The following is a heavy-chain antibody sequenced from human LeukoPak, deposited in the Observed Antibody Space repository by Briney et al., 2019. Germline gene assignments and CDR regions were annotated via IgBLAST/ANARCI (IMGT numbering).Heavy chain of an antibody. CDR3: ASILYG. J-gene: IGHJ4*02. V-gene: IGHV3-53*01. CDR2: FSSGGRT. Sequence: GGSLRLSRAASGFTVSTYSVSWVRQAPGKGLEWVATFSSGGRTSYADSVKGRFTISRDTSQNTVYLQMNSLRDEDTALYYCASILYGWGQGTLVTVSS. D-gene: IGHD2/OR15-2a*01. CDR1: GFTVSTYS.